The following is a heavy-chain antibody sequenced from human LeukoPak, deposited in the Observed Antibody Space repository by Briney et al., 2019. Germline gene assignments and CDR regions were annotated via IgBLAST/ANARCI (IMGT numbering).Heavy chain of an antibody. V-gene: IGHV3-74*01. Sequence: GGSLRLSCAASGFTFSSYWMHWVRQAPGKGLVWVSRINSDGSSTSYADSVKGRFTISRDNAKNTLYLQMNSLRAEDTAVYYCASSVLLWFGESHTAYNTDYWGQGTLVTVYS. CDR1: GFTFSSYW. CDR2: INSDGSST. CDR3: ASSVLLWFGESHTAYNTDY. J-gene: IGHJ4*02. D-gene: IGHD3-10*01.